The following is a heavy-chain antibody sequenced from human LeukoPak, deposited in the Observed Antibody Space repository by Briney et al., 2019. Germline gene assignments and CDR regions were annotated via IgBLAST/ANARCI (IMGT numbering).Heavy chain of an antibody. CDR1: GFTFSSYA. J-gene: IGHJ4*02. Sequence: GSLRLSCAASGFTFSSYAMSWVRQASGKGLEWVSAISGSGGSTYYADSVKGRFTISRDNSKNTLYLQMNSLRAEDTAVYYCAKITMVRGVNQPIDYWGQGTLVTVSS. V-gene: IGHV3-23*01. D-gene: IGHD3-10*01. CDR2: ISGSGGST. CDR3: AKITMVRGVNQPIDY.